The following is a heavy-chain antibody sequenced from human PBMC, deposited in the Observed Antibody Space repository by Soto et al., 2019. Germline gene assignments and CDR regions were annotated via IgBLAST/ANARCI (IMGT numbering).Heavy chain of an antibody. CDR2: IWYDGSNK. J-gene: IGHJ4*02. CDR1: GFTFSSYG. V-gene: IGHV3-30*02. Sequence: PAGSLRLSFAASGFTFSSYGMHWVRQAPGKGLEWVAVIWYDGSNKYYAESVKVRFTISRDNSKNTLYLQMNSLRADDTAVYYCAKQAYYGDHGYFDYWAQGTLVTVSS. D-gene: IGHD4-17*01. CDR3: AKQAYYGDHGYFDY.